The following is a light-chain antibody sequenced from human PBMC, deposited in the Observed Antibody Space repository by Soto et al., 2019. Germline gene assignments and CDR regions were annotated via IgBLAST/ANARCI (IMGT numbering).Light chain of an antibody. Sequence: EIVLTQSPGTLSLSPGERATLSCRASQSVRSSYLAWYQQKPGQAPRLLIYGASSRATGIPDRFSGSGSGTDFTLTISSLEPEDLAVYYCQQYGGSPTFGGGTKVEIK. CDR3: QQYGGSPT. CDR2: GAS. CDR1: QSVRSSY. J-gene: IGKJ4*01. V-gene: IGKV3-20*01.